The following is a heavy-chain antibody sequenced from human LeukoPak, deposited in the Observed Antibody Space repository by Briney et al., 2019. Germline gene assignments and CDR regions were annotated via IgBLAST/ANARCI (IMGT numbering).Heavy chain of an antibody. CDR1: GFTFSSYG. CDR2: ISYDGSNK. CDR3: AKEDIVSTMGNFDY. D-gene: IGHD5/OR15-5a*01. J-gene: IGHJ4*02. Sequence: GGSLRLSCAASGFTFSSYGMHWVRQAPGKGLEWVAVISYDGSNKYYADSVKGRFTISRDNSKNTLFLQMNSLRAKDTAVYYCAKEDIVSTMGNFDYWGQGTLVTVSS. V-gene: IGHV3-30*18.